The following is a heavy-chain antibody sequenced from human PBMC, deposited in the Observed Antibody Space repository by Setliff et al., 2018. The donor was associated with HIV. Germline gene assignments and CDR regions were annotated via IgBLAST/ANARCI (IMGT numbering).Heavy chain of an antibody. Sequence: SSETLSLTCTVSGGSIGTYYWSGIRQPPGRGLECIGYIYFTGRANYSPSLESRVTMSVDTSKNQFSLKLSSVTAADTAVYYCAREDGSRTDIWGQGTMVTVSS. CDR1: GGSIGTYY. CDR3: AREDGSRTDI. D-gene: IGHD2-2*01. J-gene: IGHJ3*02. V-gene: IGHV4-59*01. CDR2: IYFTGRA.